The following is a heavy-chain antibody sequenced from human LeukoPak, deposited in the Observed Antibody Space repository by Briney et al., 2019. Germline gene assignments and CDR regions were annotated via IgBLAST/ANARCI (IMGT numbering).Heavy chain of an antibody. CDR2: ISAYNANT. CDR3: ARSEGRWLQLPYFDY. V-gene: IGHV1-18*01. J-gene: IGHJ4*02. D-gene: IGHD5-24*01. CDR1: GYTFISYG. Sequence: GASVKVSCKASGYTFISYGINWVRQAPGQGLEWMGWISAYNANTKYAQNFQGRVTMTTDTSTSTAYMELRSLRSDDTAVFFCARSEGRWLQLPYFDYWGQGTLVTVSS.